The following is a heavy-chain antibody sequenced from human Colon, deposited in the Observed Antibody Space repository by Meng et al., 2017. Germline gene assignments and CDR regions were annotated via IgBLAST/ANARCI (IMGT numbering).Heavy chain of an antibody. CDR1: GGSFSGYY. Sequence: QVQRRQRGAGLLEPSETLALPCAVYGGSFSGYYWSWIRQPPGKGLEWIGEINHSGTTNFNPSLESRVTISIDTSKNQISLNVTSLTAADTAVYYCARGLFSRLRSLWFDPWGQGTLVTVSS. V-gene: IGHV4-34*01. J-gene: IGHJ5*02. CDR3: ARGLFSRLRSLWFDP. CDR2: INHSGTT. D-gene: IGHD2/OR15-2a*01.